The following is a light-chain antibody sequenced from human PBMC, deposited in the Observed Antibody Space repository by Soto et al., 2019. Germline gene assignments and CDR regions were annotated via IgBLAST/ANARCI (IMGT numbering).Light chain of an antibody. Sequence: EIVLTQSPGTLSLSPGERATLSCRASQSVTSSYLAWYQQKPGQAPRLLIYGASSRATGIPDRFTGSGSGTDFTLTISRLEPEDFAFYYCQQYGRSRTLGPGTRVDIK. CDR3: QQYGRSRT. J-gene: IGKJ3*01. CDR1: QSVTSSY. CDR2: GAS. V-gene: IGKV3-20*01.